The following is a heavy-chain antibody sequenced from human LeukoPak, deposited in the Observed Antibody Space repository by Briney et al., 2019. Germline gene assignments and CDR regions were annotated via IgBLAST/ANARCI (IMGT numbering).Heavy chain of an antibody. V-gene: IGHV3-30*14. J-gene: IGHJ6*03. CDR3: ARVLSGRGSLYSYYYYMDV. Sequence: PGGSLRLSCAASGFTFSSYAMHWVRQALGKGLEWVAVISYDGSNKYYADSVKGRFTISRDNSKNTLYLQMNSLRAEDTAVYYCARVLSGRGSLYSYYYYMDVWGKGTTVTISS. D-gene: IGHD3-10*01. CDR2: ISYDGSNK. CDR1: GFTFSSYA.